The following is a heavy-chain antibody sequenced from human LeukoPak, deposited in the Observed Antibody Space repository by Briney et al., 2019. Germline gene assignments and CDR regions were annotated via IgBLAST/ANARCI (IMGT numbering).Heavy chain of an antibody. CDR2: IQKDGSQK. CDR3: ATVAGYFDY. D-gene: IGHD2-21*01. CDR1: EFTFSNYR. Sequence: PGGSLRLSCAASEFTFSNYRMSWVRQAPGKGLEWVASIQKDGSQKYYLESVKGRFTISRDNTKNSLYLHMSSLRADDTAVYFCATVAGYFDYWGQGTLVTVSS. V-gene: IGHV3-7*01. J-gene: IGHJ4*02.